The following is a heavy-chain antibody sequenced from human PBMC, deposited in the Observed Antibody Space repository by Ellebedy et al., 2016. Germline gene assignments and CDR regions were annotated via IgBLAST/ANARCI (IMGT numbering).Heavy chain of an antibody. J-gene: IGHJ4*02. CDR1: GGSVVNYGAY. V-gene: IGHV4-61*08. CDR2: IYYSGST. D-gene: IGHD6-6*01. CDR3: ARDVSLYSSSPSFDF. Sequence: SETLSLTXIVSGGSVVNYGAYWSWIRQSPGRGLEWIGYIYYSGSTKYKASLRSRVTISLDSSNNQFSLRLTSVAAADTAVYYCARDVSLYSSSPSFDFWGQGILVTVSS.